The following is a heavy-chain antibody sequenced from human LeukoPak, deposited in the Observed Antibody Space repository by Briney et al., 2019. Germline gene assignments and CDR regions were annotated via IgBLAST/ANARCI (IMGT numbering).Heavy chain of an antibody. CDR1: GFTFSGSA. D-gene: IGHD6-19*01. CDR3: TGASSGSHY. V-gene: IGHV3-73*01. J-gene: IGHJ4*02. Sequence: GGSLRLSCAASGFTFSGSAMHWVRQAAGKGLEWVGRIRSKANSYATAYAASGKGSSTISRDDSKNTAYLQMNSLKTEDTAVYYCTGASSGSHYWGQGTLVTVSS. CDR2: IRSKANSYAT.